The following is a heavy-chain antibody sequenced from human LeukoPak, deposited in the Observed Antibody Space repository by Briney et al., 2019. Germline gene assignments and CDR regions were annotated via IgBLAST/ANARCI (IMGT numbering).Heavy chain of an antibody. J-gene: IGHJ6*02. CDR2: ISSTSGYI. Sequence: GGSLRLSCAASGFTFSSYSMNWVRQAPGKGLEWVASISSTSGYIYYADSVKGRFTISRDNAKNSLYLDMNSLRAEDTAVYYCARDGGYSYGLTMDVWGQGTTVTVSS. CDR1: GFTFSSYS. D-gene: IGHD5-18*01. V-gene: IGHV3-21*01. CDR3: ARDGGYSYGLTMDV.